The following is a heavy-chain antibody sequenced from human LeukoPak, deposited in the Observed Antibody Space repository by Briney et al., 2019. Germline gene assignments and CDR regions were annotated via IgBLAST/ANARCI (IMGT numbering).Heavy chain of an antibody. CDR1: GFTVSSNY. CDR3: ARIDDLGYYFDY. Sequence: GGSLRLSCAASGFTVSSNYMSWVRQAPGKGLEWVSVIYSGGSTYYADSVKGRFTISRDNPKNTLYLQMNSLRAEDTAVYYCARIDDLGYYFDYWGQGTLVTVSS. J-gene: IGHJ4*02. D-gene: IGHD1-14*01. V-gene: IGHV3-66*01. CDR2: IYSGGST.